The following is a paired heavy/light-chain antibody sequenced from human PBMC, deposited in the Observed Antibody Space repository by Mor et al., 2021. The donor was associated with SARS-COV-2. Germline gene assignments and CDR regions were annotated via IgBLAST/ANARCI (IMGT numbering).Light chain of an antibody. CDR2: DVT. CDR1: SSDVGRYNY. J-gene: IGLJ1*01. Sequence: QSALTQPASVSGSPGQSITISCTGTSSDVGRYNYVSWYQQHPGKTPQLIIFDVTNRPSGVSDRFSGSKSGNTASLTISGLQAEDEADYFCASFTTYSTYVFGTGTDVTVL. CDR3: ASFTTYSTYV. V-gene: IGLV2-14*03.
Heavy chain of an antibody. CDR1: GFTFSTSW. CDR3: ARAGNFRFDY. CDR2: MNGAGSTT. V-gene: IGHV3-74*01. D-gene: IGHD1-7*01. J-gene: IGHJ4*02. Sequence: EVHLVESGGGLVQPGGSLRLSCAGSGFTFSTSWIHWVRQAPGKGLVWVSRMNGAGSTTDYADSVKGRFSVSRDNSKNTLFLQMNSLTDEDTAVYYCARAGNFRFDYWGQGTLVTVSS.